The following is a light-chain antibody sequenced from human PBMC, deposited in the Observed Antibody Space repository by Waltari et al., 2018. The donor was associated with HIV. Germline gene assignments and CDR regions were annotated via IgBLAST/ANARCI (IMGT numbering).Light chain of an antibody. Sequence: DIQMTQSPSTLSASVGDRVTITCRASQSISSWLAWYQQKPGKAPKLLIYKASSLESGVPSRFSGSVSGTEFTLTISSLQSDDFATYYCQQYNSYSRTFGQGTKLEIK. CDR2: KAS. V-gene: IGKV1-5*03. J-gene: IGKJ2*01. CDR3: QQYNSYSRT. CDR1: QSISSW.